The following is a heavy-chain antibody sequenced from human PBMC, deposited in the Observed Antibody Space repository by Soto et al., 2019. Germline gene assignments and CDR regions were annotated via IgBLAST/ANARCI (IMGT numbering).Heavy chain of an antibody. CDR3: ARVKGGTSGKNYGMDV. CDR2: IYYSGST. V-gene: IGHV4-59*01. J-gene: IGHJ6*02. D-gene: IGHD2-2*01. CDR1: GGSISSYY. Sequence: PSETLSLTCTVSGGSISSYYWSWIRQPPGKGLEWIGYIYYSGSTNYNPSLKSRVTISVDTSKNQFSLKLSSVTAADTAVYYCARVKGGTSGKNYGMDVWGQGTTVTVSS.